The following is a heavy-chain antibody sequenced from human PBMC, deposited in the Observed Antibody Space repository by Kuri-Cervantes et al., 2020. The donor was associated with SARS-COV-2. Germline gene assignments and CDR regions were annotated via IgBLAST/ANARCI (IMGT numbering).Heavy chain of an antibody. V-gene: IGHV3-23*01. D-gene: IGHD1-7*01. CDR1: GFTFSNYA. Sequence: GESLKISCAASGFTFSNYAMSWVRLAPGKGLEWASGISGAGDSTYYADSVKGRFTISRDNSKNTLYLQMNSLRAEDTAVYYCAKVSNILELLDPFDDWGQGTLVTVSS. J-gene: IGHJ4*02. CDR3: AKVSNILELLDPFDD. CDR2: ISGAGDST.